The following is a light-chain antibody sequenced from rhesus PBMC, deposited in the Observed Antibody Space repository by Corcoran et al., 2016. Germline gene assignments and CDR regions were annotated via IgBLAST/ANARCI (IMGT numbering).Light chain of an antibody. V-gene: IGKV3-42*02. CDR3: QQYNSWNS. CDR2: AAS. Sequence: ETVVTQSPATLSLSPGERVTLSCRASQSVGSNLAWYQQRPGQPPKFLIYAASTRATGIPDRFSSSGSGTEFTLIISSLEPEDVGVYYCQQYNSWNSFGQGTKVEIK. CDR1: QSVGSN. J-gene: IGKJ2*01.